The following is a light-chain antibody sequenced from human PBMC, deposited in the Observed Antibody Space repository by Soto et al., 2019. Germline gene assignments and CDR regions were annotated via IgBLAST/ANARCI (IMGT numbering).Light chain of an antibody. V-gene: IGLV2-14*01. CDR2: DVS. CDR3: SSYTSSSTRDV. CDR1: SSDVGGYNY. Sequence: QSALTQPASVSGSPGQSITISCTGTSSDVGGYNYVSWYQQHPGKAPKLMIYDVSNRPSGVSNRFSDSKSGNTASLTISGLQAEDEADYYCSSYTSSSTRDVFGTGTKQTVL. J-gene: IGLJ1*01.